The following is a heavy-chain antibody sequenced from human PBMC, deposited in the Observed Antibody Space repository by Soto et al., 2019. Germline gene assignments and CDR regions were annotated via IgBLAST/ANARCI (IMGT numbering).Heavy chain of an antibody. CDR1: GASPARRSYY. V-gene: IGHV4-39*01. Sequence: GTLSLTCSVSGASPARRSYYWAWIREPPGKGLEGIASIHSHSGSTYYDPSLKGRVLISVDTSKNHFSLNLSSVTAADTAVYYCARPGDAYGLDVGGQGTTVTVSS. CDR3: ARPGDAYGLDV. D-gene: IGHD2-21*02. J-gene: IGHJ6*02. CDR2: IHSHSGST.